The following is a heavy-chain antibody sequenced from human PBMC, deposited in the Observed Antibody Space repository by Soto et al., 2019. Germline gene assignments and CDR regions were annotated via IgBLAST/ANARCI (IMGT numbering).Heavy chain of an antibody. CDR2: ISYDGSYQ. CDR1: GFTFREHA. V-gene: IGHV3-30-3*01. J-gene: IGHJ4*02. Sequence: QVQLVESGGGVVQPGRSLRLSCAASGFTFREHAMHWVRQAPGKWLEWVALISYDGSYQNYPESVRGRFTISRDDSRSTLFLQMNSLRDEDTAVYYCVAEVGPRTFDNWGQGTLVTVSS. D-gene: IGHD1-26*01. CDR3: VAEVGPRTFDN.